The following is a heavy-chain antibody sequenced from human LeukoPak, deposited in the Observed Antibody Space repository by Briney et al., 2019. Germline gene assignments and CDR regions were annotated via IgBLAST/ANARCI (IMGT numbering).Heavy chain of an antibody. CDR1: GFTFSNAW. Sequence: GGSLRLSCAASGFTFSNAWMSWVRQAPGKGLEWVGRIKSKTDGGTTDYAAPVKGRFTISRDDSKNTLYLQMNSLKTEDTAVYYCTTDPNCSGGNCYSPIDYWGQGTLVTVSS. D-gene: IGHD2-15*01. CDR2: IKSKTDGGTT. V-gene: IGHV3-15*01. J-gene: IGHJ4*02. CDR3: TTDPNCSGGNCYSPIDY.